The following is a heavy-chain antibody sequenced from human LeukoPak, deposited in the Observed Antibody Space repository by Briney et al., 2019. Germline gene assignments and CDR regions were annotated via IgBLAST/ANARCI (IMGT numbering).Heavy chain of an antibody. J-gene: IGHJ4*02. D-gene: IGHD3-3*01. CDR1: GYTFTSYG. CDR2: ISAYNGNT. V-gene: IGHV1-18*01. CDR3: ARVGSWYYDFWSGYYDFDY. Sequence: ASVKVSCKASGYTFTSYGISWVRQAPGQGLEWMGWISAYNGNTNYAQKFQGRVTMTTDTSTSTAYMELRSLRSDDTAVYYCARVGSWYYDFWSGYYDFDYWGQGTLVTVSS.